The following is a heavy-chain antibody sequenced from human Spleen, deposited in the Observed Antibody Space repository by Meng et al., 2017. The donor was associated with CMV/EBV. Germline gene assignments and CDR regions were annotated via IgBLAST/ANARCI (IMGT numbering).Heavy chain of an antibody. CDR3: ARASMVRGVPIDY. D-gene: IGHD3-10*01. CDR1: GGSFRGYY. CDR2: INHSGST. Sequence: CAVYGGSFRGYYWSWIRQPPGKGLEWIGEINHSGSTNYNPSLKSRVTISVDTSKNQFSPKLSSVTAADTAVYYCARASMVRGVPIDYWGQGTLVTVSS. J-gene: IGHJ4*02. V-gene: IGHV4-34*01.